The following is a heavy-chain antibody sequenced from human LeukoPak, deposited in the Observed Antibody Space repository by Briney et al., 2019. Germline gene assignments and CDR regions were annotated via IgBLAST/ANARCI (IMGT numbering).Heavy chain of an antibody. CDR2: IYYSGST. CDR1: GVSISNYY. V-gene: IGHV4-59*01. Sequence: PSETLSLTCTVSGVSISNYYWSWIRQPPGKGLEWIGYIYYSGSTNYNPSLKSRVTISVDTSKNQFSLKLSSVTAADTAVYYCARVLGIDLPFDYWGQGTLVTVSS. CDR3: ARVLGIDLPFDY. J-gene: IGHJ4*02. D-gene: IGHD7-27*01.